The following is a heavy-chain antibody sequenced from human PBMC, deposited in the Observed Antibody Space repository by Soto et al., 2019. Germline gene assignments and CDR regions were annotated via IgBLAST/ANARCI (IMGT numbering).Heavy chain of an antibody. J-gene: IGHJ4*02. Sequence: QVQLVESGGGVVQPGTSLRLSCVGSGFTFRSYVIHWVRQAPGKGLEWVALTSYDGSNNFYGDSVKGRFTISRHNSRNTMELQLDSLRFEYTALYYCARWGTTGGLDVWGPGTLVSVSS. D-gene: IGHD3-16*01. V-gene: IGHV3-33*05. CDR2: TSYDGSNN. CDR3: ARWGTTGGLDV. CDR1: GFTFRSYV.